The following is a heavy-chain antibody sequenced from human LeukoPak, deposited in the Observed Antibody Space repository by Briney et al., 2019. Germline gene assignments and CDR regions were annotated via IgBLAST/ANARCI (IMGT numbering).Heavy chain of an antibody. CDR2: ISGSGGST. D-gene: IGHD6-13*01. V-gene: IGHV3-23*01. Sequence: GGSLRLSCAASGFTFSSYAMSWVSQAPGKGLEWVSAISGSGGSTYYADSVKGRFTISRDNSKNTLYLQMNSLRAEDTAVYYCAKFSSSWFINFDYWGQGTLVTVSS. J-gene: IGHJ4*02. CDR1: GFTFSSYA. CDR3: AKFSSSWFINFDY.